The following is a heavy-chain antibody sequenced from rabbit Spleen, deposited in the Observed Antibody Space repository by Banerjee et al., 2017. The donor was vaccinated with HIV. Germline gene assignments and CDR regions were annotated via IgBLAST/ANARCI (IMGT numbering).Heavy chain of an antibody. D-gene: IGHD2-1*01. J-gene: IGHJ4*01. CDR2: TYTGDGST. CDR1: GFSFSSGYY. V-gene: IGHV1S40*01. Sequence: QSLEESGGGLVQPEGSLTLTCTASGFSFSSGYYMCWVRQAPGKGLEWIASTYTGDGSTYYANWAKGRFTISKTSSTTVDLKMTSLTAADTATYFCARGSATMTMVITGYYLNLWGPGTLVTVS. CDR3: ARGSATMTMVITGYYLNL.